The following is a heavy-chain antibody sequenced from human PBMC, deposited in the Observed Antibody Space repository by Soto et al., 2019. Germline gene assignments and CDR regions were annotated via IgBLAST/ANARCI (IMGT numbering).Heavy chain of an antibody. D-gene: IGHD3-16*01. J-gene: IGHJ2*01. CDR2: IWYDGTIK. V-gene: IGHV3-33*01. Sequence: QVKLVESGGGVVQSGRSLRLSCAASGFTFSRHGMHWVRQAPGKGLEWVALIWYDGTIKYYGDSVKGRFTISRDNSTNTLYLQMNSLRAEETAVNYCTRDTPGGYVCFDLWCRGDVVTVSS. CDR3: TRDTPGGYVCFDL. CDR1: GFTFSRHG.